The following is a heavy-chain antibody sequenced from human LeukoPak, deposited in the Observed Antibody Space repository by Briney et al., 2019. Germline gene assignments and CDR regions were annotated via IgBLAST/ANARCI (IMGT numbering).Heavy chain of an antibody. CDR2: IYTSGST. Sequence: SETLSLTCTVSGGSISSYYWSWIRQPAGKGLGWIGRIYTSGSTNYNPSLKSRVTMSVDTSKNQFSLKLSSVTAADTAVYYCARDGGLRKLNWFDPWGQGTLVTVSS. D-gene: IGHD5-12*01. J-gene: IGHJ5*02. V-gene: IGHV4-4*07. CDR3: ARDGGLRKLNWFDP. CDR1: GGSISSYY.